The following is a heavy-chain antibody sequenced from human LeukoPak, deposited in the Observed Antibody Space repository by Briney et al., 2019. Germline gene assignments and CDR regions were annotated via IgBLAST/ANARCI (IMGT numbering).Heavy chain of an antibody. CDR1: GFTFSSYA. D-gene: IGHD2-15*01. Sequence: GGSLRLSCAASGFTFSSYAMSWVRQAPGKGLEWVSAISGSGGSTYYADSVKGRFTISRDNSKNTLYLQMNSLRAEDTAVYYRAKDQEGFCSSCAFDIWGQGTMVTVSS. V-gene: IGHV3-23*01. J-gene: IGHJ3*02. CDR3: AKDQEGFCSSCAFDI. CDR2: ISGSGGST.